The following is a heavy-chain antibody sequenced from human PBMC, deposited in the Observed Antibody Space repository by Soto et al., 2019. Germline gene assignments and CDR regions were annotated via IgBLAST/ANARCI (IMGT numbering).Heavy chain of an antibody. CDR3: AKASNLPRYYYDSSGYYWFDP. CDR1: GFTFSSYA. D-gene: IGHD3-22*01. Sequence: GGSLRLSCAASGFTFSSYAMSWVRQAPGKGLEWVSAISGSGGSTYYADSVKGRFTISRDNSKNTLYLQMNSLRAEDTAVYYCAKASNLPRYYYDSSGYYWFDPWGQGTLVTSPQ. J-gene: IGHJ5*02. V-gene: IGHV3-23*01. CDR2: ISGSGGST.